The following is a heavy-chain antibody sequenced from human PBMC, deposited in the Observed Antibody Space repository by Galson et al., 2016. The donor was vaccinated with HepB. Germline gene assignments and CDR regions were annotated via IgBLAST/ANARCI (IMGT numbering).Heavy chain of an antibody. CDR1: GFPFKNHA. CDR2: ISGSGSGGTT. CDR3: ARGPNDYGRALGY. V-gene: IGHV3-23*01. J-gene: IGHJ4*01. Sequence: SLRLSCAVSGFPFKNHAMRWVRQAPGEGLEWLSAISGSGSGGTTYYADSVKGRFTISRDNSKNTLYLQMNSLRAEYTAVDYCARGPNDYGRALGYWGHGTMVTDS. D-gene: IGHD4-17*01.